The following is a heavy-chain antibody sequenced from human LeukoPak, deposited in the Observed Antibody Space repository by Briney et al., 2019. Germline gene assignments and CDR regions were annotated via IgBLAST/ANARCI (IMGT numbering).Heavy chain of an antibody. CDR3: ARGGGYYFDY. V-gene: IGHV3-11*05. J-gene: IGHJ4*02. D-gene: IGHD6-13*01. CDR1: EFTFSDYY. CDR2: ISGSSSHT. Sequence: PGGSLRLSCAASEFTFSDYYMNWIRQAPGKGLEWLSYISGSSSHTNYADSVKGRFTISRDNAKNSLYLQMNSLRAEDSAVYYCARGGGYYFDYWGQGTLVTVSS.